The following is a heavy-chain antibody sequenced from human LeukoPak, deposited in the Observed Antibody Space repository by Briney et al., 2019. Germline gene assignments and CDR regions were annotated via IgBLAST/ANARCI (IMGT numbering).Heavy chain of an antibody. CDR2: INPNSGGT. CDR1: GYTFTGYY. J-gene: IGHJ4*02. CDR3: ARHNGFCSRPSSACLKYHFDY. D-gene: IGHD2-2*01. V-gene: IGHV1-2*02. Sequence: ASVKVSCKASGYTFTGYYMHWVRQAPGQGLEWMGWINPNSGGTNYAQKFQGRVTMTRDTSISTAYMELSRLRSDDTAVYYCARHNGFCSRPSSACLKYHFDYWGQGTLVTVSS.